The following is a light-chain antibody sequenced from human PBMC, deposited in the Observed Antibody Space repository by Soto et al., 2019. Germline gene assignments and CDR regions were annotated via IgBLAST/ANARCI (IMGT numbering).Light chain of an antibody. J-gene: IGLJ2*01. CDR2: GNN. V-gene: IGLV1-40*01. CDR3: QSFDTRLNSVV. Sequence: QSVVTQPPSVSGAPGQRVTISCSGSSSNIGAGYDVHWYQQFPGTAPKLLSYGNNNRPSGVPDRFSGSKSGTSASLAITGLQAEDDADYYCQSFDTRLNSVVFGGGTKLTVL. CDR1: SSNIGAGYD.